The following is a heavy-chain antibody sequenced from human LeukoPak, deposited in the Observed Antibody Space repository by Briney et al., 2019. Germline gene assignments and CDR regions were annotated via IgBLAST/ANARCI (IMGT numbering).Heavy chain of an antibody. V-gene: IGHV4-59*11. CDR2: ISYIGTT. J-gene: IGHJ3*02. D-gene: IGHD4-17*01. CDR3: ARDLVTVTKGFDI. CDR1: DDSFSSHY. Sequence: SETLSLTCAVSDDSFSSHYWTWIRQPPGKGLEWIGYISYIGTTNYNPSLKSRVTISIDTSKNQFSLKLSSVTAADTAVFYYARDLVTVTKGFDIWGQGTMVSISS.